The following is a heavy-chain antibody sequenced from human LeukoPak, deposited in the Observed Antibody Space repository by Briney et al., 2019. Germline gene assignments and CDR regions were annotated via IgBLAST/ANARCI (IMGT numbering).Heavy chain of an antibody. D-gene: IGHD3-22*01. CDR1: GGSLSGFY. CDR3: ARGGYYYDSSGYYFDY. Sequence: SETLSLTCAVYGGSLSGFYWTWIRQPPGKGLEWIGQINHSRSTHYNPSLKSRVTISVDTSKNQFSLKLSSVTAADTAVYYCARGGYYYDSSGYYFDYWGQGTLVTVSS. V-gene: IGHV4-34*01. CDR2: INHSRST. J-gene: IGHJ4*02.